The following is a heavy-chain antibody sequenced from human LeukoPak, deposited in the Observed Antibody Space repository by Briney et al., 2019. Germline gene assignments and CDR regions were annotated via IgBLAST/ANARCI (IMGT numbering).Heavy chain of an antibody. CDR1: GYDFTRFA. Sequence: ASVKVSCNASGYDFTRFAVNWVRQAPGQGPEWVGWISGFNDSTAYAQKLQDRVTMTTDKSTSTAYMELRNLRSDDTAMYYCARCSAATCFPLDFDFWGQGTLVTVSS. J-gene: IGHJ4*02. D-gene: IGHD2-15*01. CDR2: ISGFNDST. CDR3: ARCSAATCFPLDFDF. V-gene: IGHV1-18*01.